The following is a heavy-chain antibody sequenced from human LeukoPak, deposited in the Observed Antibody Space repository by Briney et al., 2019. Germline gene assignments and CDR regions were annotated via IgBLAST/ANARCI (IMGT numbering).Heavy chain of an antibody. Sequence: SVRVSCKASGGTFSSYAISWVRQAPGQGLEWMGGIIPILGTANYAQKFQGRVTITADKSTSTAYMELSSLRSEDTAVYYCARVGYYDSSGYSDLWFDPWGQGTLVTVSS. V-gene: IGHV1-69*10. CDR3: ARVGYYDSSGYSDLWFDP. CDR2: IIPILGTA. J-gene: IGHJ5*02. D-gene: IGHD3-22*01. CDR1: GGTFSSYA.